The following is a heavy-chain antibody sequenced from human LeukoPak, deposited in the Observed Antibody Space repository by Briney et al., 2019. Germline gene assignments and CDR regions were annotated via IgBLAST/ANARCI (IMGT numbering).Heavy chain of an antibody. J-gene: IGHJ3*02. V-gene: IGHV3-7*01. CDR1: GFTFSSYW. CDR3: ARGGDPQPRDDAFDI. CDR2: IKQDGSEK. Sequence: PGGSLRLSCAASGFTFSSYWMSWVRQAPGKGLEWVANIKQDGSEKYYVDSVKGRFTISRDNAKNSLYLQMNSLRAEDTAVYYCARGGDPQPRDDAFDIWGQGTMVTVSS.